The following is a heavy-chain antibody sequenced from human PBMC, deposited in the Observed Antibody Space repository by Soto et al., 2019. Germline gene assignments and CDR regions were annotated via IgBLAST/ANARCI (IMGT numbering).Heavy chain of an antibody. Sequence: QVQLVQSGAEVQKPGSSVKVSCKASGGTFSSYAISWVRQAPGQGLEWMGGIIPIFGTANYAQKFQGRVTITADESTSTAYMELSSLRSEDTAVYYCARDRAYYDFWSGYTFDYWGQGTLVTVSS. D-gene: IGHD3-3*01. CDR1: GGTFSSYA. CDR3: ARDRAYYDFWSGYTFDY. J-gene: IGHJ4*02. CDR2: IIPIFGTA. V-gene: IGHV1-69*01.